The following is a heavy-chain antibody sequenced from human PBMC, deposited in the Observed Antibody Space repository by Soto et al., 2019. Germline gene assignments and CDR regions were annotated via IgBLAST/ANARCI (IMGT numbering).Heavy chain of an antibody. Sequence: PGESLKISCKGSGYSFTSYWISWVRHMPGKGLEWMGRIDPSDSYTNYSPSFPGHVTIPADKSISNPYLPWSSLKASDTAMHYCAGHEGYCRSSSCYRGDWFDPWGQGTLVTVSS. CDR2: IDPSDSYT. V-gene: IGHV5-10-1*01. CDR1: GYSFTSYW. CDR3: AGHEGYCRSSSCYRGDWFDP. J-gene: IGHJ5*02. D-gene: IGHD2-2*01.